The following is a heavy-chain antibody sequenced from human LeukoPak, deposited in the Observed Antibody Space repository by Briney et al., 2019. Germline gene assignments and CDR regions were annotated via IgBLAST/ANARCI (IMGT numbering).Heavy chain of an antibody. J-gene: IGHJ3*02. CDR3: ATPTIAVAGTWGAFDI. CDR1: GYRFTSYW. Sequence: GESLKISCKGSGYRFTSYWIGWVRQMPGKGLEWMGIIYPGDSDTRYSPSFQGQVTISADKSISTAYLQWSSLKASDTAMYYCATPTIAVAGTWGAFDIWGQGTMVTVSS. CDR2: IYPGDSDT. V-gene: IGHV5-51*01. D-gene: IGHD6-19*01.